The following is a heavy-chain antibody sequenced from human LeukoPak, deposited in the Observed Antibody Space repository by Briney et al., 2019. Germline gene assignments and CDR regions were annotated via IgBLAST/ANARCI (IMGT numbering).Heavy chain of an antibody. Sequence: GGSLRLSCVGSGFTFRSYGMSWVRQAPGKGLEWVSVISDTAGTTYADSVKGRFTISRDNSKNTLDLQMDSLRAEDTALYYWAKGTPLDSGDEYYFDSWGQGTLVTVSS. CDR2: ISDTAGTT. CDR1: GFTFRSYG. V-gene: IGHV3-23*01. D-gene: IGHD4-17*01. J-gene: IGHJ4*02. CDR3: AKGTPLDSGDEYYFDS.